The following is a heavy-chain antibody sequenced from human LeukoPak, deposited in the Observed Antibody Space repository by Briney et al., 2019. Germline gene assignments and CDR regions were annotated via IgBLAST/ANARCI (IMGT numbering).Heavy chain of an antibody. J-gene: IGHJ4*02. CDR2: VNPRSGDA. Sequence: ASVKVSCKASGYTFISYNINWLRQATGQGLKWMGWVNPRSGDAGYLQKFQGRLTITRDSSIDTAYMDLSGLNSEDTAVYYCARGVPLGYCTYGVCYPPYYFDYWGQGTLVTASS. D-gene: IGHD2-8*01. V-gene: IGHV1-8*01. CDR1: GYTFISYN. CDR3: ARGVPLGYCTYGVCYPPYYFDY.